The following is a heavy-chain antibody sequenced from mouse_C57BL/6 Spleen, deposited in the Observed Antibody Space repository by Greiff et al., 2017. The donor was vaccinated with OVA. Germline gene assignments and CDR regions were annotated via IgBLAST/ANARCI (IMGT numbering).Heavy chain of an antibody. CDR2: IHPNSGST. V-gene: IGHV1-64*01. CDR1: GYTFPSYW. CDR3: ARVITTVEAWFAY. Sequence: VQLQQPGAELVKPGASVKLSCKASGYTFPSYWMHWVKQRPGQGLEWIGMIHPNSGSTNYNEKFKSKATLTVDKSSSTAYMQLSSLTSEDSAVYYCARVITTVEAWFAYWGQGTLVTVSA. D-gene: IGHD1-1*01. J-gene: IGHJ3*01.